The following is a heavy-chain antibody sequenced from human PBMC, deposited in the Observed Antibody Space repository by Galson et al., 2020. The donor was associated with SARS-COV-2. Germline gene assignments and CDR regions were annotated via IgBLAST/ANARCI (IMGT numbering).Heavy chain of an antibody. CDR1: GFPFSRYT. CDR2: LSLDGRSE. V-gene: IGHV3-30*04. J-gene: IGHJ5*02. CDR3: ARDANEYQMSPRFNP. Sequence: GGSLRLSCVGSGFPFSRYTLYWIRQAPGKGPEWLALLSLDGRSEYYADSVRGRFTVSRDNSKNTLYLQMSNLKSEDTAVYYCARDANEYQMSPRFNPWGQGTLVTVSS.